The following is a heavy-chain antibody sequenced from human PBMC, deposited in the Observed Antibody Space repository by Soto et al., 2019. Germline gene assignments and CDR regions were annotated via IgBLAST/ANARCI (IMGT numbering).Heavy chain of an antibody. J-gene: IGHJ6*02. Sequence: SETLSLTFTVSGGSISSYYWSWIRQPPGKGLEWIGYIYYSGSTNYNPSLKSRVTISVDTSKNQFSLKLSSVTAADTAVYYCARDSSSSPPYGMDVWGQGTTVTVSS. V-gene: IGHV4-59*01. CDR2: IYYSGST. CDR1: GGSISSYY. D-gene: IGHD6-13*01. CDR3: ARDSSSSPPYGMDV.